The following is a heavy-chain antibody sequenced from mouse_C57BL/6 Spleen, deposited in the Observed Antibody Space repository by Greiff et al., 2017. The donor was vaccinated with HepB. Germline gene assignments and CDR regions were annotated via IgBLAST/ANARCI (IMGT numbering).Heavy chain of an antibody. CDR3: ASSLNWSWFAY. CDR1: GFSLTSYG. Sequence: VKLQQSGPGLVAPSQSLSITCTVSGFSLTSYGVDWVRQSPGKGLEWLGVIWGVGSTNYNSALKSRLSISKDNSKSQVFLKMNSLQTDDTAMYYCASSLNWSWFAYWGQGTLVTVSA. J-gene: IGHJ3*01. V-gene: IGHV2-6*01. D-gene: IGHD1-3*01. CDR2: IWGVGST.